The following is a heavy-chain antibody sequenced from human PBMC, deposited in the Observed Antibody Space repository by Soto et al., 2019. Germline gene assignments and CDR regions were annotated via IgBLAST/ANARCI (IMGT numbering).Heavy chain of an antibody. J-gene: IGHJ6*02. Sequence: GGSLRLSCAASGFTFSSYGFHWVRQAPGKGLEWVALISHDGSQKYYADSVKGRFTISRDNSKNTLYLQMHSLRAEDTAVYYCANSGPGDKDNYYYYGMDVWGHGTTVTVSS. V-gene: IGHV3-30*18. CDR3: ANSGPGDKDNYYYYGMDV. CDR2: ISHDGSQK. CDR1: GFTFSSYG. D-gene: IGHD2-21*02.